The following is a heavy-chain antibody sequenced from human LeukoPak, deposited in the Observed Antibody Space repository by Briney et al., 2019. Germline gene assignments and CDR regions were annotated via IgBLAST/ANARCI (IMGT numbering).Heavy chain of an antibody. V-gene: IGHV3-7*01. D-gene: IGHD3-10*01. Sequence: GGSLRLSCAVSGFTFSRFWMSWVRQAPGKGLEWVANVKQDGSETYFVDSVKGRFTISRDNAKSSLYPQMNSLRAEDTAVYYCAREGGLDGSGSYELGYWGQGTLVTVSS. CDR3: AREGGLDGSGSYELGY. CDR2: VKQDGSET. J-gene: IGHJ4*02. CDR1: GFTFSRFW.